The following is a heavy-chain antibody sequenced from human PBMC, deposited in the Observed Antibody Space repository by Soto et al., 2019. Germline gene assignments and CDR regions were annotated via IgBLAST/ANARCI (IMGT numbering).Heavy chain of an antibody. Sequence: SQTLSLTCAISGDSVSSNSAAWNWIRQSPSRGLEWLGRTYYRSKWYNDYAVSLKSRITINPDTSKNQFSLKLSSVTAADTAVYYCARARYDILTGYHYGMDVWGQGTTVTVSS. CDR2: TYYRSKWYN. CDR3: ARARYDILTGYHYGMDV. CDR1: GDSVSSNSAA. D-gene: IGHD3-9*01. V-gene: IGHV6-1*01. J-gene: IGHJ6*02.